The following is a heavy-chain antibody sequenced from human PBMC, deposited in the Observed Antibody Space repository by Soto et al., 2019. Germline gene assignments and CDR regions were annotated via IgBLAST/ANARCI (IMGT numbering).Heavy chain of an antibody. CDR1: GGSISSGGSY. CDR2: IYYSGNT. J-gene: IGHJ4*02. V-gene: IGHV4-30-4*01. CDR3: VRYCSTTKCPFDY. Sequence: SETLSLTCTVSGGSISSGGSYWGWIRQPPGKGLEWIGYIYYSGNTILNASLRSRVTLSVDTSKNQFSLNLSSVTAADTAVYYCVRYCSTTKCPFDYWGQGTQVTVSS. D-gene: IGHD2-2*01.